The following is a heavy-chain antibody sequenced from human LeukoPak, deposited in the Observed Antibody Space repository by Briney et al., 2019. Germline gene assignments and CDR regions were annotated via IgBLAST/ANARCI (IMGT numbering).Heavy chain of an antibody. D-gene: IGHD6-19*01. Sequence: GGSLRLSCAASGFTFSSYAMSWVRQAPGKGLEWVSAISGSGDSTYYADSVKGRFTISRENAKNTLYLQMNSLRAEDTAVYYCAKDSSGWYRSLGYWGQGTLVTVSS. CDR2: ISGSGDST. CDR1: GFTFSSYA. J-gene: IGHJ4*02. V-gene: IGHV3-23*01. CDR3: AKDSSGWYRSLGY.